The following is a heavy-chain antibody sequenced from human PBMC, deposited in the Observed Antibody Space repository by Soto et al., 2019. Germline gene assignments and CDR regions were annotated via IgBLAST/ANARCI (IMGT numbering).Heavy chain of an antibody. CDR1: GASFSGYY. CDR2: INQSGST. J-gene: IGHJ4*02. CDR3: AIRFSGTGRYFDY. Sequence: QVQLQQWGAGLLKPSETLSLSCAVYGASFSGYYWNWIRQPPGKGLEWIGEINQSGSTNYSPSVKTRVTIAVDTSNKQFSLRVSSVTAADTAVYYCAIRFSGTGRYFDYWGQGTLVTVSS. V-gene: IGHV4-34*02. D-gene: IGHD1-1*01.